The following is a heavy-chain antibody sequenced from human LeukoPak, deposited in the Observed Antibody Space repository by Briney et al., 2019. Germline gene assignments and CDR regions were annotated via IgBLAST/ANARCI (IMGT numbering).Heavy chain of an antibody. CDR3: HGTANYDILTGSMVFDY. Sequence: PGGSLRLSCAASGFTFSSYHMNWVRQAPGKGLEWVSSITSSSSYIYYAGSVKGRFTISRDNAKNSLYLQMNSLRAEDTAVYYCHGTANYDILTGSMVFDYWGQGTLVTVSS. J-gene: IGHJ4*02. D-gene: IGHD3-9*01. CDR2: ITSSSSYI. CDR1: GFTFSSYH. V-gene: IGHV3-21*04.